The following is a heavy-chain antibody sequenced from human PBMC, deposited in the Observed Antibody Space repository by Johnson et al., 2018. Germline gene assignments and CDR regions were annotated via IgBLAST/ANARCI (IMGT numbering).Heavy chain of an antibody. CDR2: ISSSGSTI. Sequence: QVQLVQSGGGLVKPGGSXRLSCAASGFTFSDYYMSWIRQAPGKGLEWVSYISSSGSTIYYADSVKGRFTLSRDNAKNSLYLQMNSLRAEDTAVYYCATLPYYYDSSGYFSKAAFDIWGQGTMVTVTS. J-gene: IGHJ3*02. D-gene: IGHD3-22*01. V-gene: IGHV3-11*04. CDR3: ATLPYYYDSSGYFSKAAFDI. CDR1: GFTFSDYY.